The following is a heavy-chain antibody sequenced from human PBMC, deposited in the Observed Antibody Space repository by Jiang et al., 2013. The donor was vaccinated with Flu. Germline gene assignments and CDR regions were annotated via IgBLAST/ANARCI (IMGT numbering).Heavy chain of an antibody. CDR2: FNSDGSST. CDR3: ARGDLGLAVVGIPVPY. J-gene: IGHJ4*02. V-gene: IGHV3-74*01. Sequence: LRLSCAASGFTSVVTGCTGSAKFQGRGWSGSHVFNSDGSSTGYADSVKGRFTISRDNAKNTLLLQMTSLRAEDTAVYYCARGDLGLAVVGIPVPYWGQGTLVTVSS. CDR1: GFTSVVTG. D-gene: IGHD6-13*01.